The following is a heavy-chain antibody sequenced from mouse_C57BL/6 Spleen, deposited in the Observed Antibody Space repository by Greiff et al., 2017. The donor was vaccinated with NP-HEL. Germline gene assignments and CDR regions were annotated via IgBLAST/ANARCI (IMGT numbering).Heavy chain of an antibody. J-gene: IGHJ2*01. CDR3: ARLDYYGSPYFDY. Sequence: LQESGAELVRPGASVKLSCKASGYTFTVYYINWVKQRPGQGLEWIARIYPGSGNTYYNEKFKGKATLTAEKSSSTAYMQLSSLTSEDSAVYFCARLDYYGSPYFDYWGQGTTLTVSS. V-gene: IGHV1-76*01. CDR2: IYPGSGNT. D-gene: IGHD1-1*01. CDR1: GYTFTVYY.